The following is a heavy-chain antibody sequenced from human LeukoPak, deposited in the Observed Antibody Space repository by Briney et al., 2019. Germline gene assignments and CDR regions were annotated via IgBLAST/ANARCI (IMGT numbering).Heavy chain of an antibody. Sequence: GESLKISCKGSGYSFTSYWIGWVRQMPGKGLEWMVIIYPGDSDTRYSPSFQGQVTISADKSISTAYLQWSSLKASDTAMYYCARTYYYDSSGYIGRDYYYYMDVWGKGTTVTVSS. J-gene: IGHJ6*03. V-gene: IGHV5-51*01. CDR3: ARTYYYDSSGYIGRDYYYYMDV. CDR1: GYSFTSYW. CDR2: IYPGDSDT. D-gene: IGHD3-22*01.